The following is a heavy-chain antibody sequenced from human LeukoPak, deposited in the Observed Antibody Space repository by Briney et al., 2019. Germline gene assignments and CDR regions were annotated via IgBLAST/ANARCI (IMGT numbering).Heavy chain of an antibody. CDR3: ARGLCTSTSCYQGPFDF. J-gene: IGHJ4*02. D-gene: IGHD2-2*01. V-gene: IGHV3-15*01. CDR1: GFIFSSAW. CDR2: IKNKSNGETT. Sequence: GGSLRLSCAASGFIFSSAWMTWVRQAPGKGLEWVGHIKNKSNGETTDYAAPVKGRFIISRDDSRNTLYLQMNSLRTEDTAVYYCARGLCTSTSCYQGPFDFWGQGTLVTVSS.